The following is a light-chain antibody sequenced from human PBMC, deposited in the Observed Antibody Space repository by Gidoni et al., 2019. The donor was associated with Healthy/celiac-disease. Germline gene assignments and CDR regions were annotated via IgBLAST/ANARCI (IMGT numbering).Light chain of an antibody. V-gene: IGKV4-1*01. Sequence: DIVMTQSPDSLAVSLGERATINCKSSQSVLYSSNNKNYLAWYQQKPGQPPKLLIYWASTRESGVPDRFSGSGYGTDFTLTISSLQAEDVAVYYCQQYYSTPCSFXXXTKLEIK. CDR2: WAS. CDR1: QSVLYSSNNKNY. J-gene: IGKJ2*04. CDR3: QQYYSTPCS.